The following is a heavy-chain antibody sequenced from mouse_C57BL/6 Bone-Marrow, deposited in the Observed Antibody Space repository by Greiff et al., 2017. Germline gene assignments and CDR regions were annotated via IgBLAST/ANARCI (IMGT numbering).Heavy chain of an antibody. J-gene: IGHJ3*02. CDR2: ISDGGSYT. CDR3: ARGELGRGG. CDR1: GFTFSSYA. V-gene: IGHV5-4*03. D-gene: IGHD4-1*01. Sequence: EVKLVESGGGLVKPGGSLKLSCAASGFTFSSYAMSWVRQTPEKRLEWVATISDGGSYTYYPDNVKGRFTISRDNAKNNLYLQMSHLKSEDTAMYYCARGELGRGGWGQGTLVTVSA.